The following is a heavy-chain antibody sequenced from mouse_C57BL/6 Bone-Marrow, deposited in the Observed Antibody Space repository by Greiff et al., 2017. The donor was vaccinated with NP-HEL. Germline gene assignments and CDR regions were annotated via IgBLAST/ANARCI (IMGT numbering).Heavy chain of an antibody. CDR2: INPNNGGT. V-gene: IGHV1-18*01. Sequence: VQLQQSGPELVKPGASVKIPCKASGYTFTDYNMDWVKQSHGKSLEWIGDINPNNGGTIYNQKFKGKATLTVDKSSSTAYMELRSLTSEDTAVYYCAREGYYDYGWYFDVWGTGTTVTVSS. CDR3: AREGYYDYGWYFDV. D-gene: IGHD2-4*01. J-gene: IGHJ1*03. CDR1: GYTFTDYN.